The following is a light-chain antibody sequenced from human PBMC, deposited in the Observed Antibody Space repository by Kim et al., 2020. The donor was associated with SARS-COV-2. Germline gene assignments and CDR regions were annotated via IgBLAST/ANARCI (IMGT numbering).Light chain of an antibody. CDR1: QSVSIY. J-gene: IGKJ4*01. Sequence: SLGERATLSCRASQSVSIYLAWYQQKPGQAPRLLISDASNRATGIPARFSGSGSGTDFTLTINSLEPEDFAVYYCQQRYSWPLTFGGGTKVDIK. CDR2: DAS. V-gene: IGKV3-11*01. CDR3: QQRYSWPLT.